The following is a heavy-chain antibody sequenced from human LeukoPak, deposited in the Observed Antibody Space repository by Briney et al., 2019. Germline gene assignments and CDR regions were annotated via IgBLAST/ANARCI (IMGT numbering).Heavy chain of an antibody. J-gene: IGHJ4*02. CDR1: GGSFSGYY. D-gene: IGHD3-16*02. V-gene: IGHV4-34*01. Sequence: SETLSLTCAVYGGSFSGYYWSWIRQPPGKGLEWIGEINHSGSTNYNPSLKSRVTISVDTSKNQFSLKLSSVTAADTAVYYCARGRGDYVWGSYRTSFDYWGQGTLVTVSS. CDR2: INHSGST. CDR3: ARGRGDYVWGSYRTSFDY.